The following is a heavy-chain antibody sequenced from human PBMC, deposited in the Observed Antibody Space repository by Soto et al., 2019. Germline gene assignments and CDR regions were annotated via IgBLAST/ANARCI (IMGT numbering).Heavy chain of an antibody. CDR2: MNPNSGNT. V-gene: IGHV1-8*01. CDR3: ARKADDFWSGRTFDP. D-gene: IGHD3-3*01. CDR1: GYTFTSYD. J-gene: IGHJ5*02. Sequence: ASVKVSCKASGYTFTSYDINWVRQATGQGLEGMGWMNPNSGNTAYAQKFQGRVTMTRNTSISTAYMELSSLRSEDTAVYYCARKADDFWSGRTFDPWGQGTLVTVSS.